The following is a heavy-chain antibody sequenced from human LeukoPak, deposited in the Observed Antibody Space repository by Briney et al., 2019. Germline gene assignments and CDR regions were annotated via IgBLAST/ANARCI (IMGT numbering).Heavy chain of an antibody. V-gene: IGHV3-7*01. CDR2: IKQDGSEK. D-gene: IGHD6-13*01. CDR3: ARVYGGPSSWYSYYYYYMDV. Sequence: PGGSLRLSCAASGFTFSSYWMSWVRQAPGKGLEWVANIKQDGSEKYYVDSVKGRFTISRDNAKNSLYLQMNSLRAEDTAVYYCARVYGGPSSWYSYYYYYMDVWGKGTTVTISS. CDR1: GFTFSSYW. J-gene: IGHJ6*03.